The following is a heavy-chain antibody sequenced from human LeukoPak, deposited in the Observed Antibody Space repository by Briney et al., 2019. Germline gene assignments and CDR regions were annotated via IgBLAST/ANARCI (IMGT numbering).Heavy chain of an antibody. CDR2: INPSGGST. V-gene: IGHV1-46*01. CDR1: GYTFTSYY. J-gene: IGHJ4*02. Sequence: ASVKVSCKASGYTFTSYYMHWVRQAPGQGLEWMGIINPSGGSTSYAQKFQGRVTMTRDMSTSTVYMELSRLRSDDTAVYYCARAGIAAAGYYFDYWGQGTLVTVSS. D-gene: IGHD6-13*01. CDR3: ARAGIAAAGYYFDY.